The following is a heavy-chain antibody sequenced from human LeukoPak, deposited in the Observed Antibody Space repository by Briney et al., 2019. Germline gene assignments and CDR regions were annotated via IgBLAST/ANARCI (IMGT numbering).Heavy chain of an antibody. V-gene: IGHV1-3*01. CDR1: GYTFTSYA. CDR2: INAGNDDT. J-gene: IGHJ6*02. D-gene: IGHD4-23*01. CDR3: ARDWSAIGGGGMDV. Sequence: ASVKVSCKASGYTFTSYAMHWVRQAPGQRLEWVGWINAGNDDTKYSQKFQGRVTITRDTSASTVYMELSSLRSEDTAVYYCARDWSAIGGGGMDVWGQGTTVTVSS.